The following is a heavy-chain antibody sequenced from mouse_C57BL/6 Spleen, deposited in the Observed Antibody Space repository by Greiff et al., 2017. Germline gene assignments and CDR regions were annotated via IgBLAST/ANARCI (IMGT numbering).Heavy chain of an antibody. J-gene: IGHJ1*03. V-gene: IGHV5-17*01. D-gene: IGHD1-1*01. Sequence: EVKLVESGGGLVKPGGSLKLSCAASGFTFSDYGMHWVRQAPEKGLEWVAYISSGSSTIYYADTVKGRVTISRDNAKNTLFLQMTSLRSEDTAMYYCSRGPSYRWYFDVWGTGTTVTVSS. CDR3: SRGPSYRWYFDV. CDR2: ISSGSSTI. CDR1: GFTFSDYG.